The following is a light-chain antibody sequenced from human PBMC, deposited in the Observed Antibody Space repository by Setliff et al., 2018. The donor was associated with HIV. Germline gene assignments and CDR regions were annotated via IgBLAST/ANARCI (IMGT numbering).Light chain of an antibody. CDR1: SSNIGAGYD. J-gene: IGLJ2*01. CDR2: GNS. CDR3: QSYDSSLSAVV. Sequence: QSVLTQPPSVSGAPGQRVTFSCTGSSSNIGAGYDVHWYQQLPGTAPKLLIYGNSIRPSGVPDRFSGSKSGTSASLAITGLQAEDEADYYCQSYDSSLSAVVFGGGTKGTVL. V-gene: IGLV1-40*01.